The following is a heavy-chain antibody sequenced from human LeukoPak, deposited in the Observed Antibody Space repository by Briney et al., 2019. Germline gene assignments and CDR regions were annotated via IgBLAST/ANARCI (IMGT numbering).Heavy chain of an antibody. D-gene: IGHD2-15*01. J-gene: IGHJ5*02. CDR2: INPSGGST. Sequence: ASVKVSCKASGYTFTSYYMHWVRQAPGQGLEWMGIINPSGGSTSYAQKFQGRVTMTRDTSTSIVYMELSSLRSEDTAVYYCARDPGYCSGGSCYSAWFDPWGQGTLVTVSS. CDR3: ARDPGYCSGGSCYSAWFDP. CDR1: GYTFTSYY. V-gene: IGHV1-46*01.